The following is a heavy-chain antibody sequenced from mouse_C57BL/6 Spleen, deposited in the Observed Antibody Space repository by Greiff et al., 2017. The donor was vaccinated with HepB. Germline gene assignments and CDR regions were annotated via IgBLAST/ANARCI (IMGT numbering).Heavy chain of an antibody. V-gene: IGHV5-4*01. CDR3: ARAVVAHFDY. D-gene: IGHD1-1*01. CDR2: ISDGGSYT. J-gene: IGHJ2*01. Sequence: EVQGVESGGGLVKPGGSLKLSCAASGFTFSSYAMSWVRQTPEKRLEWVATISDGGSYTYYPDNVKGRFTISRDNAKNNLYLQMSHLKSEDTAMYYCARAVVAHFDYWGQGTTLTVSS. CDR1: GFTFSSYA.